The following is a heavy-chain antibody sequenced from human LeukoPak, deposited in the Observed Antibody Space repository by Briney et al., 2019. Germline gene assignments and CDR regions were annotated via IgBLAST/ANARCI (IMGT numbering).Heavy chain of an antibody. Sequence: SETLSLTCTVSGGSISSSSYYWGWIRQPPGKGLEWIGSIYYSGSTYYNPSLKSRVTISVDTSKNQFSLKLSSVTAADTAVYYCARLYGGPGHFDYWRQGTLVTVSS. CDR1: GGSISSSSYY. CDR2: IYYSGST. CDR3: ARLYGGPGHFDY. D-gene: IGHD4-23*01. V-gene: IGHV4-39*01. J-gene: IGHJ4*02.